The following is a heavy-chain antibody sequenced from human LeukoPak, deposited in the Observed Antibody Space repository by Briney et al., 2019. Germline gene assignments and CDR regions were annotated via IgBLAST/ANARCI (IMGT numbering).Heavy chain of an antibody. J-gene: IGHJ6*03. D-gene: IGHD3-3*01. CDR3: ARGDYDFWSGYYKGYYYMDV. CDR1: GYSISSGYY. CDR2: IYHSGST. V-gene: IGHV4-38-2*02. Sequence: PSETLSLTCTVSGYSISSGYYWGWIRQPPGKGLEWIGSIYHSGSTYYDPSLKSRVTISVDTSKNQFSLKLSSVTAADTAVYYCARGDYDFWSGYYKGYYYMDVWGKGTTVTVSS.